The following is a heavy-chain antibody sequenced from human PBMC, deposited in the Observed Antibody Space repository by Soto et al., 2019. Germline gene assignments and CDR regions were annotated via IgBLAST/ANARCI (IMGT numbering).Heavy chain of an antibody. CDR1: GFTFSSYA. Sequence: GGSLRLSCAASGFTFSSYAMHWVRQAPGKGLEWVAVISYDGSNKYYADSVKGRFTISRDNSKNTLYLQMNSLRAEDTAVYYCASGEGPLTYYYDSSGYTLDYWGQGTLVTVSS. J-gene: IGHJ4*02. CDR2: ISYDGSNK. D-gene: IGHD3-22*01. V-gene: IGHV3-30-3*01. CDR3: ASGEGPLTYYYDSSGYTLDY.